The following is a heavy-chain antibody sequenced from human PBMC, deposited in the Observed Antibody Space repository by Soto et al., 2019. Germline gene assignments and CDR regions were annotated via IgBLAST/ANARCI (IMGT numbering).Heavy chain of an antibody. CDR2: LSDSGGSI. CDR3: TRHDSNYDFWSGSLPYYYYGMDV. J-gene: IGHJ6*02. CDR1: GFTFNRHA. Sequence: GGSRRLSCTSSGFTFNRHAMTWVRQAPGNGLEWVSGLSDSGGSIYYADSVKGRFTISRDNSMNTLYLQMNTLRAEDTAVYYCTRHDSNYDFWSGSLPYYYYGMDVWGQGTTVTVSS. D-gene: IGHD3-3*01. V-gene: IGHV3-23*01.